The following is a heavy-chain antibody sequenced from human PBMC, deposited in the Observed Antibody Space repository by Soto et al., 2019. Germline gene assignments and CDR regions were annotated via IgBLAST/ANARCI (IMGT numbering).Heavy chain of an antibody. CDR2: INPSGGST. CDR3: ARDYDILTGPVYYFDY. CDR1: GYTFTSYY. V-gene: IGHV1-46*01. Sequence: ASVKVSCKASGYTFTSYYMHWVRQAPGQGLEWMGIINPSGGSTSYAQKFQGRVTMTRDTSTSTVYMELSSLRSEDTAVYYCARDYDILTGPVYYFDYWGQGTLVTVSS. D-gene: IGHD3-9*01. J-gene: IGHJ4*02.